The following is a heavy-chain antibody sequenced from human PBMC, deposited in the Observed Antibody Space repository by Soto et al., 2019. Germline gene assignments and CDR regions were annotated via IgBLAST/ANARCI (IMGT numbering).Heavy chain of an antibody. J-gene: IGHJ4*02. CDR2: VHAGSGDT. Sequence: ASVKVSCKASGYIFTTYDIHWVRQAPGQRLEWMGWVHAGSGDTRYSQKFQDRVTITRDTSASTAYMELSSLRSEETAVYYCARGSGYGYFDYWGQGTLVTVSS. CDR1: GYIFTTYD. V-gene: IGHV1-3*01. D-gene: IGHD6-19*01. CDR3: ARGSGYGYFDY.